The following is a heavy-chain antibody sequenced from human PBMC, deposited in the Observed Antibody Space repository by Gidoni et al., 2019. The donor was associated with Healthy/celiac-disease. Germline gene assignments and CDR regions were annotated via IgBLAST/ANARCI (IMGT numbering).Heavy chain of an antibody. CDR2: INHSGST. V-gene: IGHV4-34*01. CDR3: ARGKSSSSFPNDY. J-gene: IGHJ4*02. D-gene: IGHD6-6*01. CDR1: GGSFSGYY. Sequence: QVQLQQWGAGLLKPSETLSLTCAVYGGSFSGYYWSWIRQPPGKGLEWIGEINHSGSTNYNPSLKSRVTISVDTSKNQFSLKLSSVTAADTAVYYCARGKSSSSFPNDYWGQGTLVTVSS.